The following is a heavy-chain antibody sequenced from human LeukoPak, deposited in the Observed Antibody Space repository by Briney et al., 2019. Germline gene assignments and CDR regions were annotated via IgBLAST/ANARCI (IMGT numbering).Heavy chain of an antibody. V-gene: IGHV4-34*01. J-gene: IGHJ4*02. CDR2: INHSEST. D-gene: IGHD2-8*01. CDR1: GGSFSGYY. CDR3: ARGPRCTNGVCYTEYFDY. Sequence: SETLSLTCAVYGGSFSGYYWSWIRQPPGKGLEWIGEINHSESTNYNPSLKSRVTISVDTSKNQFSLKLSSVTAADTAVYYCARGPRCTNGVCYTEYFDYWGQGTLVTVSS.